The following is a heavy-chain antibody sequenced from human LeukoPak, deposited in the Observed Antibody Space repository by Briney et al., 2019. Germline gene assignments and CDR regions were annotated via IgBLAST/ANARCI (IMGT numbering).Heavy chain of an antibody. Sequence: SQTLSLTCAISGDSVSSNSAAWNWIRQSPSRGLEWLGRTYYRSKWYNDYAVSVKSRITINPDTSKNQFSLQLNSVTPEDTAVYYCARDLFRFGLYYDSSGYYYGGWFDPWGQGTLVTVSS. D-gene: IGHD3-22*01. J-gene: IGHJ5*02. V-gene: IGHV6-1*01. CDR1: GDSVSSNSAA. CDR2: TYYRSKWYN. CDR3: ARDLFRFGLYYDSSGYYYGGWFDP.